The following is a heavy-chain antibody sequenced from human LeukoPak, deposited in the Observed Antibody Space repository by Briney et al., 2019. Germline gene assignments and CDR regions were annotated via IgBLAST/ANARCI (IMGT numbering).Heavy chain of an antibody. J-gene: IGHJ6*02. CDR3: ARGLAAAGNYGMDV. Sequence: GGSLRLSCAASGFTCSSYDMHWVRQATGKGLEWVSAIGTAGDTYYPGSVKGRFTVSRENAKNSLYLQMNSLRAGDTAVYYCARGLAAAGNYGMDVWGQGTTVTVSS. CDR2: IGTAGDT. D-gene: IGHD6-13*01. CDR1: GFTCSSYD. V-gene: IGHV3-13*01.